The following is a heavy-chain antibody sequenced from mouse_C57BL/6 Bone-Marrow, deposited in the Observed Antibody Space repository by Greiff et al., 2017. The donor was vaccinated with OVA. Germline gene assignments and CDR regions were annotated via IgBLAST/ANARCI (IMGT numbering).Heavy chain of an antibody. V-gene: IGHV5-6*01. CDR1: GFTFSSYG. CDR2: ISSGGSYT. CDR3: ARSPKRWLLRVDY. J-gene: IGHJ2*01. D-gene: IGHD2-3*01. Sequence: EVQVVESGGDLVKPGGSLKLSCAASGFTFSSYGMSWVRQTPDKRLEWVATISSGGSYTYYPDSVKGRVTISRDNANNTLYLQMSSLKSEDTAMYYCARSPKRWLLRVDYWGQGTTLTVSS.